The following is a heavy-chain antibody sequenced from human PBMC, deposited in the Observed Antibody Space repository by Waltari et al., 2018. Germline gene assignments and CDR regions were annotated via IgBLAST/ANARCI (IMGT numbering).Heavy chain of an antibody. J-gene: IGHJ6*02. CDR2: IYYSGST. CDR3: ARHSAYAGTGYYYGMDV. D-gene: IGHD6-13*01. Sequence: QLQLQESGPGLVKPSETLSLTCAVSGGSISSNNYYWDWIRQPPGKGLEWNGSIYYSGSTYYNPSLKSRVTISVDTSKNHSSLKRGSVTAADTSLYYCARHSAYAGTGYYYGMDVWGQGTTVTVSS. V-gene: IGHV4-39*01. CDR1: GGSISSNNYY.